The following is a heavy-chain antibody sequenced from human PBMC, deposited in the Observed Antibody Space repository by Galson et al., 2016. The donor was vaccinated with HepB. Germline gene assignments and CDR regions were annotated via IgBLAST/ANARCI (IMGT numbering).Heavy chain of an antibody. D-gene: IGHD1-26*01. J-gene: IGHJ4*02. CDR2: ISDSGSNT. V-gene: IGHV3-23*01. CDR3: AKDVGGEAFFEY. CDR1: GFIFSSCG. Sequence: SLRLSCAASGFIFSSCGMSWVRQAPGKGLGWVSTISDSGSNTHYADSVGGRFTISRDNSKNTLYLQMKSLRAEDTAVYYCAKDVGGEAFFEYWGQGALVTVSS.